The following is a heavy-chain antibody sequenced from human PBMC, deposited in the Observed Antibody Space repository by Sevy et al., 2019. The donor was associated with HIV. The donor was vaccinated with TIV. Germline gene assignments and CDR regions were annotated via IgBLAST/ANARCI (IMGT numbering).Heavy chain of an antibody. CDR2: ISWDGGST. Sequence: GGSLRLSCAASGFTFDDYAMHWVRQAPGKGLEWVSLISWDGGSTYYADSVKGRFTISRDNSKNSLYLQMNSLRAEDTALHYGAKAMYDFWSGYPDYYYYGIDVWGQGTTVTVSS. D-gene: IGHD3-3*01. J-gene: IGHJ6*02. V-gene: IGHV3-43D*04. CDR1: GFTFDDYA. CDR3: AKAMYDFWSGYPDYYYYGIDV.